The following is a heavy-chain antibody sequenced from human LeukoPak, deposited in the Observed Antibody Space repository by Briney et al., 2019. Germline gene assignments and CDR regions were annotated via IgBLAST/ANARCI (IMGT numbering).Heavy chain of an antibody. CDR1: GFTFSSYS. J-gene: IGHJ6*03. CDR3: ARGYCSSTSCYHGDYYYYMDV. CDR2: ISSSSSYI. V-gene: IGHV3-21*01. D-gene: IGHD2-2*01. Sequence: GGSLRLSCAASGFTFSSYSMNWVRQAPGKGLEWVSSISSSSSYIYYADSVKGRFTISRDNAKNSLYLQMNSLRAEDTAVYYCARGYCSSTSCYHGDYYYYMDVWGKGTTVTVSS.